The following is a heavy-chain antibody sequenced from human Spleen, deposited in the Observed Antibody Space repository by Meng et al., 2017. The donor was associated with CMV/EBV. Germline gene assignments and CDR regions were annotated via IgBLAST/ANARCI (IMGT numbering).Heavy chain of an antibody. CDR1: GGSFSGYY. D-gene: IGHD6-13*01. V-gene: IGHV4-34*01. J-gene: IGHJ4*02. CDR2: INHSGST. CDR3: ARGGGIAAAGTPVDFDY. Sequence: QVQLQQWGAGLLKPSXTLSLTCAXYGGSFSGYYWSWIRQPPGKGLEWIGEINHSGSTNYNPSLKSRVTISVDTSKNQFSLKLSSVTAADTAVYYCARGGGIAAAGTPVDFDYWGQGTLVTVSS.